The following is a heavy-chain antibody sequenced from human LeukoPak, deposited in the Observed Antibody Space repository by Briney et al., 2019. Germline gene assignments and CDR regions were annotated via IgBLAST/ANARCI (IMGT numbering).Heavy chain of an antibody. CDR2: ISGSGGST. V-gene: IGHV3-23*01. CDR1: GFTFSSYA. D-gene: IGHD3-16*02. CDR3: AREEHYRRYFAL. Sequence: GGSLRLSCAASGFTFSSYAMSWVRQAPGKGLEWVSAISGSGGSTYYADSVKGRFTISRDNSKNTLYLQMNSLRAEDTAVYFCAREEHYRRYFALWGRGTLVTVSS. J-gene: IGHJ2*01.